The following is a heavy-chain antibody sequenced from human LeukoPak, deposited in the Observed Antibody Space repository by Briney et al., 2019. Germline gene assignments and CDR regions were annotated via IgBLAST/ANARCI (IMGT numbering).Heavy chain of an antibody. CDR1: GFTVSSNY. J-gene: IGHJ4*02. V-gene: IGHV3-53*01. D-gene: IGHD1-26*01. CDR2: IYSGGST. CDR3: ARAENTLGATVDY. Sequence: PGGSLRLSCAASGFTVSSNYMSWVRQAPGKGLEWVSVIYSGGSTYYADSVKGRFTISRDNSKNTPYLQMNSLRAEDTAVYYCARAENTLGATVDYWGQGTLVTVSS.